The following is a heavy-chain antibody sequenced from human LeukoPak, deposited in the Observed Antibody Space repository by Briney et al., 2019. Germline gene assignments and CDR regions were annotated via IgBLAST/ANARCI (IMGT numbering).Heavy chain of an antibody. J-gene: IGHJ4*02. CDR1: GFTFSSSG. D-gene: IGHD1-14*01. Sequence: GTSLRLSCTTSGFTFSSSGMHWVRQAPGKGPEWVALIWQDGSNEHYADSVKGRFTISRDNSKNTLYLQMNSLRTEDTAVYYCARDYTTYHTFLECWGQGTLVTVSS. V-gene: IGHV3-33*01. CDR3: ARDYTTYHTFLEC. CDR2: IWQDGSNE.